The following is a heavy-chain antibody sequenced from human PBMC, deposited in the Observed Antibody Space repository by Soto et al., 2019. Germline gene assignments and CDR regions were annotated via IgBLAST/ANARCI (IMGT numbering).Heavy chain of an antibody. CDR1: GGSFSGYY. D-gene: IGHD3-22*01. J-gene: IGHJ5*02. CDR3: ARGRVVINQRNWFDP. V-gene: IGHV4-34*01. Sequence: NPSETLSLTCAVYGGSFSGYYWSWIRQPPGKGLEWIGEINHSGSTNYNPSLKSRVTISVDTSKNQFSLKLSSVTAADTAVYYCARGRVVINQRNWFDPWGQGTLVTVSS. CDR2: INHSGST.